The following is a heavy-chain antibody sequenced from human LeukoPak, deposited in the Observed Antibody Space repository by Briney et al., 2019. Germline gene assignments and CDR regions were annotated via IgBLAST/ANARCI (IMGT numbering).Heavy chain of an antibody. D-gene: IGHD3-16*01. CDR1: GFTFSTFG. CDR3: AKGWGYYYYYMDV. J-gene: IGHJ6*03. V-gene: IGHV3-30*02. CDR2: IRYDGSNK. Sequence: GGSLRLSCAASGFAASGFTFSTFGMHWVRQAPGKGLEWVAFIRYDGSNKYYADSVKGRFTISRDDSKNTLYLQMNSLRAEDTAVYYCAKGWGYYYYYMDVWGKGTTVTVSS.